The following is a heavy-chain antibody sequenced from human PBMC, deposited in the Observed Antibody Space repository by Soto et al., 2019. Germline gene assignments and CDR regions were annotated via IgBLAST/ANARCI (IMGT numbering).Heavy chain of an antibody. D-gene: IGHD3-10*01. CDR3: ARGGLLWLGESTQPDY. V-gene: IGHV3-33*01. J-gene: IGHJ4*02. CDR2: IWYDGSNK. CDR1: GFTFSSYG. Sequence: QVQLVESGGGVVQPGRSLRLSCAASGFTFSSYGMHWVRQAPGKGQEWVAVIWYDGSNKYYADSVKGRFTISRDNSKNTLYLQMNSLRAEDTAVYYCARGGLLWLGESTQPDYWGQGTLVTVSS.